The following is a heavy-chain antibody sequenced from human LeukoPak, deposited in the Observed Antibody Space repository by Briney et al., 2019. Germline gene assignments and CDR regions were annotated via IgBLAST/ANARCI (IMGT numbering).Heavy chain of an antibody. CDR1: GFTFSTSW. Sequence: GGSLRLSCAASGFTFSTSWMDWVRQAPGKGLEWVANIKQDGSEKYYVDSVKGRFTISRDNSKNSLYLQMNSLRAEDTATYNCARSLDYWGQGIQVTVSS. CDR2: IKQDGSEK. V-gene: IGHV3-7*01. CDR3: ARSLDY. J-gene: IGHJ4*02.